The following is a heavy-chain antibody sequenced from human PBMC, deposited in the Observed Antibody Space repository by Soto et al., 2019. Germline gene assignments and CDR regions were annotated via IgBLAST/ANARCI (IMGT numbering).Heavy chain of an antibody. J-gene: IGHJ4*02. CDR2: ISSSGNFI. V-gene: IGHV3-11*01. CDR3: ARRAAAGRSFDY. Sequence: QVQLVESGGGLVKPGGSLSLSCAASGFTFSDYYMTWIRQAPGKGLEWVSYISSSGNFIYYADSVRGRFTVSRDNAKNSLFLQMNSLRAEDTAVYYCARRAAAGRSFDYWGLGTLVTVSS. D-gene: IGHD6-13*01. CDR1: GFTFSDYY.